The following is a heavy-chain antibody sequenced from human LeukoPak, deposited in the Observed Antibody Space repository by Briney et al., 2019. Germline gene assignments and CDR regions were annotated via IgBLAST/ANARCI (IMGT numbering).Heavy chain of an antibody. D-gene: IGHD3-3*01. CDR1: GFTFSSYA. CDR2: ISYDGSNK. V-gene: IGHV3-30-3*01. J-gene: IGHJ5*02. CDR3: ARDRKNYDFWGGYYTRDWFNP. Sequence: PGGSLRLSCAASGFTFSSYAMHWVRQAPGKGLEWVAVISYDGSNKYYADSVKGRFTISRDNSKNTLYLQMNSLRAEDTAVYYCARDRKNYDFWGGYYTRDWFNPWGQGTLVTVSS.